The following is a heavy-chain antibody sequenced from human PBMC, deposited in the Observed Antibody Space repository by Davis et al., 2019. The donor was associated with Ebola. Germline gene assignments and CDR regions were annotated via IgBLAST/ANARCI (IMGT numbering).Heavy chain of an antibody. Sequence: PGESLRLSCAASGFTFRSYWMSWVRQAPGKGLEWVAKIKEDGSEKLEVDSVKGRFTISRDNAKDSLYLQMNSLRAEDTAVYYCARGSRNMDVWGQGTTVTVSS. CDR1: GFTFRSYW. V-gene: IGHV3-7*03. CDR3: ARGSRNMDV. J-gene: IGHJ6*02. CDR2: IKEDGSEK.